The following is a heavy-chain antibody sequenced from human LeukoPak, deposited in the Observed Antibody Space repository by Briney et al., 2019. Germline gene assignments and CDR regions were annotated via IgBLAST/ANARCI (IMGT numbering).Heavy chain of an antibody. Sequence: SETLSLTCAVSGGSITNTNLWNWVRQPPGKGLEWIGQIHHSGSTNYNPSLKSRVTISVDKSKNQFSLKLSSVTAADTAVYYCARGAKYYYDSSGYPDAFDIWGQGTMVTVSS. V-gene: IGHV4-4*02. CDR3: ARGAKYYYDSSGYPDAFDI. J-gene: IGHJ3*02. CDR2: IHHSGST. CDR1: GGSITNTNL. D-gene: IGHD3-22*01.